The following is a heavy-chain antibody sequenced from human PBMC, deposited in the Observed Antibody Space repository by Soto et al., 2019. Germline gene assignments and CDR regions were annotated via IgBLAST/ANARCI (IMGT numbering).Heavy chain of an antibody. CDR1: GFTFSSYG. Sequence: GGSLRLSCAASGFTFSSYGMHWARQAPGKGLEWVAVIWYDGSNKYYADSVKGRFTISRDNSKNTLYLQMNSLRAEDTAVYYCARDFCTSCDNWFDPWGQGTLVTVSS. J-gene: IGHJ5*02. D-gene: IGHD2-2*01. CDR2: IWYDGSNK. CDR3: ARDFCTSCDNWFDP. V-gene: IGHV3-33*01.